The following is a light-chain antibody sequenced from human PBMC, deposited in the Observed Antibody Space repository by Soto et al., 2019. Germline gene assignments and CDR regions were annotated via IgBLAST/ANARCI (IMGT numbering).Light chain of an antibody. Sequence: QSALTQPASVSGSPGQSITISCTGTSSDVGGYKYVSWYQQYPGKAPKLMMYEVSNRPSGASNRFSGSKSGNTASLTISGLQAEDEADYYCSSYTSSSPCVFGTGTKLTVL. J-gene: IGLJ1*01. CDR3: SSYTSSSPCV. CDR1: SSDVGGYKY. V-gene: IGLV2-14*01. CDR2: EVS.